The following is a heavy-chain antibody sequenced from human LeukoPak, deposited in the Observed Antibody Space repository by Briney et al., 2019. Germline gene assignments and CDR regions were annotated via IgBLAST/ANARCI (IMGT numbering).Heavy chain of an antibody. D-gene: IGHD6-6*01. V-gene: IGHV4-34*01. CDR1: GGSFSGYY. J-gene: IGHJ1*01. CDR3: ATINKPQPLIAARRPPRYFQH. Sequence: PSETLSLTCAVYGGSFSGYYWSWIRQPPGKGLEWIGEINHSGSTNYNPSLKSRVTISVDTSKNQFSLKLSSVTAADTAVYYCATINKPQPLIAARRPPRYFQHWGQGTLVTVSS. CDR2: INHSGST.